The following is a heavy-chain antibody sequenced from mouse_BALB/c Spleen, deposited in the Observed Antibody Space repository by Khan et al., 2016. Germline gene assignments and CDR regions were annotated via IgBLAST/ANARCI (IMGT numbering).Heavy chain of an antibody. D-gene: IGHD1-1*01. CDR3: ARRRYYGSGGYFDV. J-gene: IGHJ1*01. V-gene: IGHV5-9-3*01. CDR2: ISSGGSYT. CDR1: GFTFSSYA. Sequence: EVELVESGGGLVKPGGSLKLSCAASGFTFSSYAMSWVRQTPEKRLEWVATISSGGSYTYYPDSVKGRFTISRDNAKNTLYLQMSSLRSEDTAMYYCARRRYYGSGGYFDVWGAGTTVTVSS.